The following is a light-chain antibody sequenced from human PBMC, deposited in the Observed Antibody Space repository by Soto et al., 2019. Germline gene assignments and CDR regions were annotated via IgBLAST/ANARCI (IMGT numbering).Light chain of an antibody. CDR3: QQASSFPRT. CDR2: TTS. V-gene: IGKV1-12*01. CDR1: QDIGNL. J-gene: IGKJ1*01. Sequence: DIQMSQSPSFVSAAVGDRVTLTCRASQDIGNLLVWYQQKPGKAPTLLIYTTSNLQRGVPSRFSGSGSGTHFTLTISSLQPEDFATYYCQQASSFPRTFGQGTKV.